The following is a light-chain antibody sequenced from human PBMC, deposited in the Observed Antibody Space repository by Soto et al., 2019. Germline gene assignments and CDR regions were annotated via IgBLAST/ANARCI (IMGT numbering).Light chain of an antibody. CDR1: QSVSSSY. V-gene: IGKV3-20*01. J-gene: IGKJ4*01. CDR3: QQYGSSPPMQLT. CDR2: GAS. Sequence: EIVLTQSPGTLSLSPGERATLSCRASQSVSSSYLAWYQQKPGQAPRLLIYGASSRATGIPDRFSGSGSGTDFTLTISRLEPEDFAVYYCQQYGSSPPMQLTFGGGTKVDIK.